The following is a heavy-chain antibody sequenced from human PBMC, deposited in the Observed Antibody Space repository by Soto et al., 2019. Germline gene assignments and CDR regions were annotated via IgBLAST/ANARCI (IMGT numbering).Heavy chain of an antibody. V-gene: IGHV1-69*08. CDR2: IIPSLGIA. Sequence: QVQLVQSGAEVKKPGSSVKVSCTASGGTFSSYTISWVRQAPGQGLEWMGRIIPSLGIANYAQKFQDRATITEDKSTSTAYMELSPLRAADTAVYYCARDNSDIVVVPAATHYYYYYMDVWGKGTKVTVSS. J-gene: IGHJ6*03. CDR3: ARDNSDIVVVPAATHYYYYYMDV. CDR1: GGTFSSYT. D-gene: IGHD2-2*01.